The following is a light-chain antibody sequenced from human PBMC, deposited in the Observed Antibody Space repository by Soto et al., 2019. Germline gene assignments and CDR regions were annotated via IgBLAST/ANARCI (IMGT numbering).Light chain of an antibody. V-gene: IGKV3-20*01. Sequence: EIVLTQSPGTLSLSPGERATLSCRASQSVSSSSLAWYQQKPGQAHRLLIYGASTRATGIPDRFSGSGSGTDFTLTISRLEPEDFAVFYCQQYVSSPLSFGGGTKVEIK. CDR1: QSVSSSS. J-gene: IGKJ4*01. CDR2: GAS. CDR3: QQYVSSPLS.